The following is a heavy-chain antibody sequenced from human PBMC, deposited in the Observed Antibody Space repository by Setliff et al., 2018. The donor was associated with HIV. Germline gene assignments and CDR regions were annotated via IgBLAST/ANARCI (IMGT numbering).Heavy chain of an antibody. V-gene: IGHV4-4*02. D-gene: IGHD4-4*01. CDR2: IYHTGST. CDR3: ASTLQYDAFDI. Sequence: SETLSLTCAVSGDSISSSNWWSWVRQPPGKGLEWIGEIYHTGSTNYNPSLKSRVTISADKSKNQFSLRLSSVTAADTAVYYCASTLQYDAFDIWGQGTMVTVSS. J-gene: IGHJ3*02. CDR1: GDSISSSNW.